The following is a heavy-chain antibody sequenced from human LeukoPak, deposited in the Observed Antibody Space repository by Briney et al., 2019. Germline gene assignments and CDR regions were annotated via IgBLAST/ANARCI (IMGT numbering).Heavy chain of an antibody. CDR1: GGSISSGDYY. CDR3: ARQRLGTAAGLDY. Sequence: SETLSLTCTVSGGSISSGDYYWSWIRQPPGKGLEWIGYIYYSGSTYYNPSLKSRLTMSVDTSKNQFSLKLSSVTAADTAVYYCARQRLGTAAGLDYWGQGTLVTVSS. V-gene: IGHV4-30-4*01. CDR2: IYYSGST. D-gene: IGHD6-25*01. J-gene: IGHJ4*02.